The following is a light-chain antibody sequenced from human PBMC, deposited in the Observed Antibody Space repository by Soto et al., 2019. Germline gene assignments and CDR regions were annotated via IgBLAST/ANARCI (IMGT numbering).Light chain of an antibody. J-gene: IGKJ5*01. V-gene: IGKV3-20*01. CDR2: GAS. Sequence: ETVLTQSPGTLSLSPGERATLSCRASQSITNNYLAWYQQKPGQAPRLLTYGASSRVTGIPDRFSGSGSGTDFTLTISRLEPEDFAVYYCQQYRTSPITFGQGTRLEIK. CDR3: QQYRTSPIT. CDR1: QSITNNY.